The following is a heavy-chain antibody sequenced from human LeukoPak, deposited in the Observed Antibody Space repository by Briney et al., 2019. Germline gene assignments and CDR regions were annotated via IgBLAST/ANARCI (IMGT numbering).Heavy chain of an antibody. CDR1: GGSISSGDYY. CDR3: AGSMVEGIYMDV. V-gene: IGHV4-30-4*08. CDR2: NYYSGST. Sequence: SQTLSLTCTVSGGSISSGDYYWSWIRQPPGKGLEWIVCNYYSGSTYYNPSLKSRVTISVATSKNQFSLKLSSVTAADTAVYYCAGSMVEGIYMDVWGKGTTVTVSS. J-gene: IGHJ6*03. D-gene: IGHD2-8*01.